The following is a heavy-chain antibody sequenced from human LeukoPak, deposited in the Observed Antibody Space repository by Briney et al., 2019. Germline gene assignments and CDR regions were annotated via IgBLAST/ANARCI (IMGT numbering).Heavy chain of an antibody. J-gene: IGHJ4*02. Sequence: GRSLRLSCAASGFTFSSYGMHWVRQAPGKGLEWVAVIWYDGSNKYYADSVKARFTISRDNSKNTLYLQMNSLRAEDTAVYYCARDFLADSSGCYFGLYWGQGTLVTVSS. CDR2: IWYDGSNK. CDR3: ARDFLADSSGCYFGLY. V-gene: IGHV3-33*01. CDR1: GFTFSSYG. D-gene: IGHD6-19*01.